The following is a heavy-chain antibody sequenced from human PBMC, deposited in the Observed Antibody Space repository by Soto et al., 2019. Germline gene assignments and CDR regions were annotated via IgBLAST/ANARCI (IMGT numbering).Heavy chain of an antibody. CDR3: ARGYSGSASYYYGMDV. CDR2: INPSGGST. D-gene: IGHD5-12*01. Sequence: VSAKVSCKASGYTFTSYYMHWVRQAPGQGLEWMGIINPSGGSTSYAQKFQGRVTMTRDTSTSTVYMELSSLRSEDTAVYYCARGYSGSASYYYGMDVWGRGTTVTVSS. V-gene: IGHV1-46*01. J-gene: IGHJ6*02. CDR1: GYTFTSYY.